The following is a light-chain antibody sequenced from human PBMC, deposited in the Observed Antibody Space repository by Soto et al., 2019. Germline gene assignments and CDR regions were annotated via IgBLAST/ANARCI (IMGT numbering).Light chain of an antibody. CDR1: TSDVGGYNY. CDR2: DVS. CDR3: SSYTSSSTYV. V-gene: IGLV2-14*01. Sequence: SAPTQPAPVSGSPGQSSTIACPGNTSDVGGYNYVSWYQQHPGKAPKLMIYDVSNRPSGVSNRFSGSKSGNTASLTISGLQAEDEADYYCSSYTSSSTYVFGTGTKVTVL. J-gene: IGLJ1*01.